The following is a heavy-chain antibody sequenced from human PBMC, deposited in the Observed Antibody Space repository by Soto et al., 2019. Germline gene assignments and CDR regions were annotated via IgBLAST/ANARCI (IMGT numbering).Heavy chain of an antibody. J-gene: IGHJ6*02. CDR1: GFTFSSYW. Sequence: EVQLVESGGGLVQPGGSLRLSCAASGFTFSSYWMHWVRQAPGKGLVWVSRINSDGSSTSYADSVKGRFTISRDNAKNTLYLQMNRLRAEDTAVYYCARRGYSYYYYGMDVWGQGTTVTVSS. V-gene: IGHV3-74*01. CDR3: ARRGYSYYYYGMDV. D-gene: IGHD5-18*01. CDR2: INSDGSST.